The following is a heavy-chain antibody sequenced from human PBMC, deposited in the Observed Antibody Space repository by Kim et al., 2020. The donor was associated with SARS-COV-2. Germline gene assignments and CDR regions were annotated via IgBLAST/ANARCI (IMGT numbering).Heavy chain of an antibody. Sequence: SVKVSCKASGYTFTSYAMHWVRQAPGQRLEWMGWSNAGNGNTKYSQKFQGRVTITRDTSASTAYMELSSLRSEDTAVYYCARDSYYDIFRYYYYYMDVWGKGTAVTVSS. D-gene: IGHD3-9*01. CDR1: GYTFTSYA. CDR3: ARDSYYDIFRYYYYYMDV. CDR2: SNAGNGNT. V-gene: IGHV1-3*01. J-gene: IGHJ6*03.